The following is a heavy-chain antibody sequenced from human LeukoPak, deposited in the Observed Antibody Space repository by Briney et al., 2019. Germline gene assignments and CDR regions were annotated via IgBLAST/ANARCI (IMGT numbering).Heavy chain of an antibody. D-gene: IGHD3-3*01. Sequence: GGSLRLSCAASGFTISDYYMSWIRQAPGKGLEWVSYISSSGSTINYVDSVKGRFTISRDSAKNSLFLQMNSLRAEDTAVYYCARMGEEWLRYYYYMDVWGKGTTVTVSS. CDR2: ISSSGSTI. CDR1: GFTISDYY. J-gene: IGHJ6*03. V-gene: IGHV3-11*04. CDR3: ARMGEEWLRYYYYMDV.